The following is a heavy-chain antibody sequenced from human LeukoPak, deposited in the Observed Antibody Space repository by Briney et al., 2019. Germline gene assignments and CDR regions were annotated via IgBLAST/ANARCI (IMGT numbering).Heavy chain of an antibody. CDR1: GFTFSSYS. CDR3: ARAPYYYDSSGYYDFDF. Sequence: GGSLRLSCAASGFTFSSYSMNWVRQAPGKGLEWVSSISSSSSYIYYADSVKGRLTISRDDAKNSLYLQMNSLRAEDTAVYYCARAPYYYDSSGYYDFDFWGQGTLVTVSS. J-gene: IGHJ4*02. V-gene: IGHV3-21*03. CDR2: ISSSSSYI. D-gene: IGHD3-22*01.